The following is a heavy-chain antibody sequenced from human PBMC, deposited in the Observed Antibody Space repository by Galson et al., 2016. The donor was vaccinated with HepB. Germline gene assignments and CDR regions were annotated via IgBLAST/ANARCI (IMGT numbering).Heavy chain of an antibody. CDR2: ISPRRTT. D-gene: IGHD1-1*01. J-gene: IGHJ4*02. CDR1: GFVFSNFG. CDR3: AKERLVRRIFDH. Sequence: SLRLSCAASGFVFSNFGLSWVRQAPGKGLEWVASISPRRTTYYSDSVQGRFTISRDNSTNTLYLQMNGLRAEDTAVYYYAKERLVRRIFDHWGQGTLLTVSS. V-gene: IGHV3-23*01.